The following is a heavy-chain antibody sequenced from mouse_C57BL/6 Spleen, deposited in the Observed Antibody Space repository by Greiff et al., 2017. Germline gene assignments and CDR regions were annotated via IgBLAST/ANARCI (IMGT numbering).Heavy chain of an antibody. CDR2: IWGVGST. Sequence: VMLVESGPGLVAPSQSLSITCTVSGFSLTSYGVDWVRQSPGKGLEWLGVIWGVGSTNYNSALKSRLSISKDNSKSQVFLKMNSLQTDDTAMYYCAIHYYDYDGGFAYWGQGTLVTVSA. D-gene: IGHD2-4*01. CDR1: GFSLTSYG. CDR3: AIHYYDYDGGFAY. V-gene: IGHV2-6*01. J-gene: IGHJ3*01.